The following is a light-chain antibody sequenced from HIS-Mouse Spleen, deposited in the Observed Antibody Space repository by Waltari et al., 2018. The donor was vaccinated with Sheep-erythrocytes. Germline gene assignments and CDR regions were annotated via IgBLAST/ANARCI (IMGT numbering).Light chain of an antibody. J-gene: IGLJ1*01. CDR1: SSDVGRYYY. CDR2: DVS. CDR3: CSYAGSYNHV. Sequence: QSALTQPRSVSGPPGQSVTISCTVTSSDVGRYYYLSWYQQHPGKAPKLMIYDVSKPPSVVPDRFSGSKSGNTASLTISGLQAEDEADYYCCSYAGSYNHVFATGTKVTVL. V-gene: IGLV2-11*01.